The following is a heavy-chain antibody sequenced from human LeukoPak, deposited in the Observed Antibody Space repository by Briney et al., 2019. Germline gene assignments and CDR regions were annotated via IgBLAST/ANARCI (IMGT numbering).Heavy chain of an antibody. V-gene: IGHV3-74*01. CDR2: INSDGSST. Sequence: GGSLRLSCAASGFTFSSYRMHWVRQAPGKGLVWVSRINSDGSSTSYADSVKGRFTITRDNAKNTLYLQMNSLRAEDTAVYYCAREVGWELPAFDIWGQGTMVTVSS. J-gene: IGHJ3*02. D-gene: IGHD1-26*01. CDR3: AREVGWELPAFDI. CDR1: GFTFSSYR.